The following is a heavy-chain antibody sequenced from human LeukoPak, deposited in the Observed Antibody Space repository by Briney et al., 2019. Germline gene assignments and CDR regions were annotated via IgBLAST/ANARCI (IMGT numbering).Heavy chain of an antibody. CDR2: ISAYNGNT. CDR1: GYTFTSYG. Sequence: ASVKVSCKASGYTFTSYGISWVRQAPGQGLEWMGWISAYNGNTNYAQKLQGRVTMTTDTSTSTAYMELRSLRSDDTAVYYCAREGSAIRFGYSHSDYWGQGTLVTVSS. J-gene: IGHJ4*02. D-gene: IGHD5-18*01. V-gene: IGHV1-18*01. CDR3: AREGSAIRFGYSHSDY.